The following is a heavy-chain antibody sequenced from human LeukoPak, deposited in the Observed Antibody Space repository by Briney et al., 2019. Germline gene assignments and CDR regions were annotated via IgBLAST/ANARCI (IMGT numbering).Heavy chain of an antibody. Sequence: GGSLRLSCAASGFTFTNYAMSWVRQAPGKGLEWVSVISGSGGSTYYADSVKGRFTISRDNSKNTLYLQMNSLRAEDTAVYYCAKRGYDSSGYYGYFDYWGQGILVTVSS. J-gene: IGHJ4*02. CDR1: GFTFTNYA. V-gene: IGHV3-23*01. D-gene: IGHD3-22*01. CDR3: AKRGYDSSGYYGYFDY. CDR2: ISGSGGST.